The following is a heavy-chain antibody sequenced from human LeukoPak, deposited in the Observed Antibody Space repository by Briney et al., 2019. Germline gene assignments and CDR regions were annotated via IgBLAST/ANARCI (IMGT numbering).Heavy chain of an antibody. Sequence: SVKVSCKASVGTFSSYAISWVRQAPGQGLEWMGRIIPILGIANYAQKFQGRVTITADKSTSTAYMELSSLRSEDTAVYYCARGDIVMYGRKNWFDPWGQGTLVTVSS. CDR1: VGTFSSYA. CDR2: IIPILGIA. J-gene: IGHJ5*02. D-gene: IGHD2/OR15-2a*01. CDR3: ARGDIVMYGRKNWFDP. V-gene: IGHV1-69*04.